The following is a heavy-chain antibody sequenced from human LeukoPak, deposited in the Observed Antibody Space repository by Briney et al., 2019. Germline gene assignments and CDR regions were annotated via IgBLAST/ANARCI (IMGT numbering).Heavy chain of an antibody. J-gene: IGHJ4*02. CDR2: ISDSGDYT. CDR1: GFTFSSYA. Sequence: GGSLRLSCAGSGFTFSSYAMSWVRQAPGKGLEGVSAISDSGDYTYYADSVKGRFTISRDNSKNTLYLHVNSLRAEDTAVYYCAKDTSIGKYCTSGVCSPFDYWGQGTLVTVSS. V-gene: IGHV3-23*01. D-gene: IGHD2-8*01. CDR3: AKDTSIGKYCTSGVCSPFDY.